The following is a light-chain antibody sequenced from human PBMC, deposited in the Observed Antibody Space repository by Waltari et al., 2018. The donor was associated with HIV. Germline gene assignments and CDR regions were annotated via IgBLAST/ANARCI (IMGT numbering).Light chain of an antibody. J-gene: IGLJ2*01. CDR3: SSYRTTTEPMV. CDR2: EVN. V-gene: IGLV2-14*01. Sequence: QSALTQPASVSGSPGQSITLSCTGTSSDVGGYNYVSWYQQHPGKAPKLIISEVNNRASGVSDRFPGSRSGYTASLTISGLQAEDEAIYHCSSYRTTTEPMVFGGGTKLTVL. CDR1: SSDVGGYNY.